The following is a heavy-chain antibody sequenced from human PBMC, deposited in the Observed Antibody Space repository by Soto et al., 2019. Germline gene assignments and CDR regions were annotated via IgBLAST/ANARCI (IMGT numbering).Heavy chain of an antibody. D-gene: IGHD1-26*01. Sequence: VAVIWYDGSNINYADSVKGRFTISRDNSKNTLYLQMNSLRVEDTAVYYCVRDRPTVGATDYWGQGTLVTVSS. CDR2: IWYDGSNI. J-gene: IGHJ4*02. CDR3: VRDRPTVGATDY. V-gene: IGHV3-33*01.